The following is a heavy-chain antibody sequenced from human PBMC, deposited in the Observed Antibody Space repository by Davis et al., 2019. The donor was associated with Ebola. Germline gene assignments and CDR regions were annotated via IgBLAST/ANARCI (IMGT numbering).Heavy chain of an antibody. V-gene: IGHV3-74*01. J-gene: IGHJ5*02. CDR3: ARDGGYNWFDP. CDR2: INSDGSST. Sequence: GASLKISCASSGFTFSSYWMHWVRQAPGKGLVWVSRINSDGSSTSYADSVKGRFTISRDNAKNTLYLQMNSLRAEDTAGYYCARDGGYNWFDPWGQGTLVTVSS. D-gene: IGHD3-16*01. CDR1: GFTFSSYW.